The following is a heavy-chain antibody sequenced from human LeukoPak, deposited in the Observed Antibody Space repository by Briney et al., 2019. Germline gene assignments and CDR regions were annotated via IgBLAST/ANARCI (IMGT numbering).Heavy chain of an antibody. CDR2: ISGSGGST. Sequence: PSETLSLTCTVSGGSISRYYWSWVRQAPGKGLEWVSAISGSGGSTYYADSVKGRFTISRDNSKNTLYLQMNSLRAEDTAVYYCAKDAYYGDDFDYWGQGTLVTVSS. CDR3: AKDAYYGDDFDY. D-gene: IGHD4-17*01. V-gene: IGHV3-23*01. J-gene: IGHJ4*02. CDR1: GGSISRYY.